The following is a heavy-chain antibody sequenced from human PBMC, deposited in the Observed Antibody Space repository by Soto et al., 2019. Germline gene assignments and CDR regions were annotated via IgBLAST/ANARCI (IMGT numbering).Heavy chain of an antibody. Sequence: ASVKVSCKASGYTFTSYGISWVRQAPGQGLEWMGWISAYNGNTNYAQKFQGRVTMTTDTSTSTAYMELRSLRSDDTAVYYCARIRGYSSEYYYYMDVWGKGTTVTVSS. D-gene: IGHD5-18*01. CDR2: ISAYNGNT. J-gene: IGHJ6*03. CDR3: ARIRGYSSEYYYYMDV. CDR1: GYTFTSYG. V-gene: IGHV1-18*01.